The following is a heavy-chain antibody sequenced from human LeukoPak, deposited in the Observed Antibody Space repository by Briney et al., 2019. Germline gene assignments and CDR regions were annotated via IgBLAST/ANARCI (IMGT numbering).Heavy chain of an antibody. CDR2: ICYDGSNK. Sequence: PGGSLRLSCAASGFTFSSYGMHWVRQAPGKGLEWVAVICYDGSNKYYADSVKGRFTISRDNSKNKLYLQMNSLRAEDTAVYYCAKWNYDSSGYYDDYWGQGTLVTVSS. V-gene: IGHV3-33*06. D-gene: IGHD3-22*01. J-gene: IGHJ4*02. CDR3: AKWNYDSSGYYDDY. CDR1: GFTFSSYG.